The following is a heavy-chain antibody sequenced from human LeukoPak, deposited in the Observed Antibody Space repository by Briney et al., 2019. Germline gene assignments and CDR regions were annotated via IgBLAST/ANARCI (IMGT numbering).Heavy chain of an antibody. J-gene: IGHJ4*02. CDR2: IYTSGST. D-gene: IGHD1-26*01. CDR3: ARAYSGSYDY. CDR1: GGSISSGSYY. V-gene: IGHV4-61*02. Sequence: SGTLSLTCTVSGGSISSGSYYWSWIRQPAGKGLEWIGRIYTSGSTNYNPSLKSRVTISVDTSKNQFSLKLSSVTAADTAVYYCARAYSGSYDYWGQGTLVTVSS.